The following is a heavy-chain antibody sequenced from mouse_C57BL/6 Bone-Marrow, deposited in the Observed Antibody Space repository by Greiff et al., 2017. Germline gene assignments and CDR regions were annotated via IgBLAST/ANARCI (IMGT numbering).Heavy chain of an antibody. CDR1: GFTFSSST. V-gene: IGHV5-9*01. J-gene: IGHJ4*01. D-gene: IGHD2-1*01. Sequence: EVQLVESGGGLVKPGGSLKLSCAASGFTFSSSTMSWVRQTPEQRLEWVATFSGGGGNTYYPDSVTGRFTISRDTAKNTLYLQRSSLRSEDTALYYCARHLLGAMDYWGQGTSVTVSS. CDR3: ARHLLGAMDY. CDR2: FSGGGGNT.